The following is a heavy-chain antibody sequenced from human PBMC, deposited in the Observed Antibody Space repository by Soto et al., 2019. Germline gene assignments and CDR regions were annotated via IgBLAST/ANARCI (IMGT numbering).Heavy chain of an antibody. V-gene: IGHV4-39*01. CDR1: GGSISSSSYY. CDR2: IYYSGST. J-gene: IGHJ4*02. Sequence: SETLSLTCTVSGGSISSSSYYWGWIRQPPGKGLEWIGSIYYSGSTYYNPSHKSRVAISVDTSKNQFSMKLSSVTAADTAVYYCAHSIAVAGNFDYWGQGTLVTVSS. CDR3: AHSIAVAGNFDY. D-gene: IGHD6-19*01.